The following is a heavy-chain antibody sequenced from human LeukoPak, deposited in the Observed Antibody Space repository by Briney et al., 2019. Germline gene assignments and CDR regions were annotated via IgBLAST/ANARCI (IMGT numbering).Heavy chain of an antibody. CDR3: ARGRVSSSTWYSTYYYYFYMDV. Sequence: SETLSLTCSVPDDSITMYYWTWIRQPPGKGLEWIGYVDHTGSTNFNPSLNGRVSISRDTTKNLFSLRLRSVTAADTAVYFCARGRVSSSTWYSTYYYYFYMDVWGKGATVTVSS. D-gene: IGHD1-1*01. CDR2: VDHTGST. J-gene: IGHJ6*03. V-gene: IGHV4-59*01. CDR1: DDSITMYY.